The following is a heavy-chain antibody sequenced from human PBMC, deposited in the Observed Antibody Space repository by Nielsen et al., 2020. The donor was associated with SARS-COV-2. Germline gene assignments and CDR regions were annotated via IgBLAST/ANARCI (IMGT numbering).Heavy chain of an antibody. Sequence: SETLSLTCAVSGVSIRSRNWWAWVRQSPGKGLEWIGEIFHVGDTNYSPSLEDRVTISVDKSKNQFSLELRSVTAADTAVYYCARDCSCGLGSSPSYYFDYWGQGTLVTVSS. V-gene: IGHV4-4*02. CDR2: IFHVGDT. CDR3: ARDCSCGLGSSPSYYFDY. J-gene: IGHJ4*02. CDR1: GVSIRSRNW. D-gene: IGHD7-27*01.